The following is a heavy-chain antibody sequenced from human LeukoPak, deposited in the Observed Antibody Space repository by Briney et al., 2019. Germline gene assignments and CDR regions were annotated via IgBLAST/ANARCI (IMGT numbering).Heavy chain of an antibody. CDR3: ARDRASVIRGVIIPPVGRYFDS. J-gene: IGHJ4*02. V-gene: IGHV3-21*01. Sequence: GGSLRLSCAASGFTFSSYSMNWVRQAPGKGLEWVSSINIDGSYIYYTDLVNGRFTISRDNAKNSLYLHMSSLRAEDTAMYYCARDRASVIRGVIIPPVGRYFDSWGQGTLVIVSS. D-gene: IGHD3-10*01. CDR2: INIDGSYI. CDR1: GFTFSSYS.